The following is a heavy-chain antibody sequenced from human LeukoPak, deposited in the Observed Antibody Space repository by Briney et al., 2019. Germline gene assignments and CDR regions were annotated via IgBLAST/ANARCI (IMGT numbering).Heavy chain of an antibody. CDR1: GFNFGSYW. V-gene: IGHV3-7*04. Sequence: GGSLRLSCAASGFNFGSYWMNWARQAPGKGLEWVANIRGDGSDNVYVGSVRGRFTISRDNADNSLYLQMNSLSVDDTAVYYCARGLNSAIDFWGQGTLVTVSS. CDR3: ARGLNSAIDF. CDR2: IRGDGSDN. J-gene: IGHJ4*02.